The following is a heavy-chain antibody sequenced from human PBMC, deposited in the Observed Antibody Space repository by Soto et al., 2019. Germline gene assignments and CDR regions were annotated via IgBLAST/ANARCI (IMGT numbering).Heavy chain of an antibody. CDR3: AKDIRRLAPIAVAEPSFDY. D-gene: IGHD6-19*01. CDR2: ISGSGGST. J-gene: IGHJ4*02. V-gene: IGHV3-23*01. CDR1: GFTFSSYA. Sequence: LRLSCAASGFTFSSYAMSWVRQAPGKGLEWVSAISGSGGSTYYADSVKGRFTISRDNSKNTLYLQMNSLRAEDTAVYYCAKDIRRLAPIAVAEPSFDYWGQGTLVTVSS.